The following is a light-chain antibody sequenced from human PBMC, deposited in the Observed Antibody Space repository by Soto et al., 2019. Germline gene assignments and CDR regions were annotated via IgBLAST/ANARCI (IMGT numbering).Light chain of an antibody. V-gene: IGKV3-15*01. CDR3: QQYNDWPPKRT. J-gene: IGKJ1*01. CDR2: GAS. CDR1: KSITTN. Sequence: EVVMTQSPVTLSVSPGERATLSCRASKSITTNLAWYEQKPGQAPRLLIYGASTRATGVPARFSGSGSGTQFTLTINSLQSEDFALYYCQQYNDWPPKRTFGQGTRVDFK.